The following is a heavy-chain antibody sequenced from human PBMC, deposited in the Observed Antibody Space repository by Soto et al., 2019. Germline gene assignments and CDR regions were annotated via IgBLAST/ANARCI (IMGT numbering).Heavy chain of an antibody. J-gene: IGHJ4*02. CDR1: GGSISSTGYF. V-gene: IGHV4-31*03. D-gene: IGHD1-26*01. CDR3: AREAGSGDYFDP. Sequence: QVQLQESGPGLVKPSQTLSLTCTVSGGSISSTGYFWTWIRQHPGQGLEWIGYIFYSGSTFHNPSLKSRVTISVDTSKNQFSLELSSVTAADTAVYYCAREAGSGDYFDPWGQGTPVTVPS. CDR2: IFYSGST.